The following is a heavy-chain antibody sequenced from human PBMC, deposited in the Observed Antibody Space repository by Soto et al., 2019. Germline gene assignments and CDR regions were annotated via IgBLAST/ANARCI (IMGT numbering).Heavy chain of an antibody. J-gene: IGHJ3*02. CDR1: GYTFTSYG. CDR3: ARDLFHGDYPGDAFDI. D-gene: IGHD4-17*01. V-gene: IGHV1-18*01. CDR2: ISAYNCNT. Sequence: QVQLVQSGAVVKKPGASVKVSCKASGYTFTSYGISWVRQAPGQGLEWMGWISAYNCNTNYAQKLQGRVTMTTDTSTSTAYMELRSLGSDDTAVYYCARDLFHGDYPGDAFDIWGQGTMVTVSS.